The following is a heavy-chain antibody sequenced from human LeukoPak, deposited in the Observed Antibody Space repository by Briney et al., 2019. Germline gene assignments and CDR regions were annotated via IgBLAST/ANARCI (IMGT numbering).Heavy chain of an antibody. CDR1: GFTFSSYA. Sequence: PGGSLRLSCAASGFTFSSYAMSWIRQAPGKGLEWVSYISSSGSTIYYADSVKGRFTISRDNAKNSLCLQMNSLRAEDTAVYYCAREYCSGGSCYRFDYWGQGTLVTVSS. J-gene: IGHJ4*02. CDR3: AREYCSGGSCYRFDY. V-gene: IGHV3-11*01. D-gene: IGHD2-15*01. CDR2: ISSSGSTI.